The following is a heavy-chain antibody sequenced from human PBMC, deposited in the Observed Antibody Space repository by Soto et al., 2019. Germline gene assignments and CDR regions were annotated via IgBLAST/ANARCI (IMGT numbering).Heavy chain of an antibody. CDR2: INPNSGGT. J-gene: IGHJ4*02. Sequence: ASVKVSCKASGYTFTDYYMHWVRQAPGQGLEWMGWINPNSGGTNYAQKFLGRVTMTGDPSISTAYMELSSLRSDDTAVYYCASVGRSGWYTPFDYWGPGIPVTVSS. V-gene: IGHV1-2*02. CDR3: ASVGRSGWYTPFDY. D-gene: IGHD6-19*01. CDR1: GYTFTDYY.